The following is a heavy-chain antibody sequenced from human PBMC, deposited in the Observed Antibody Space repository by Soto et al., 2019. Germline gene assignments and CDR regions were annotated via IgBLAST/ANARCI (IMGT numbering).Heavy chain of an antibody. CDR2: ISYDGSNK. CDR1: GFTFSSYA. J-gene: IGHJ4*02. V-gene: IGHV3-30-3*01. Sequence: QVQLVESGGGVVQPGRSLRLSCAASGFTFSSYAMHWVRQAPGKGLEWVAVISYDGSNKYYADSVKGRFTISRDNSKNTLYLQMNSLRAEDTAVYYCARDEGYDSPRYYFDYWGQRTLVTVSS. D-gene: IGHD5-12*01. CDR3: ARDEGYDSPRYYFDY.